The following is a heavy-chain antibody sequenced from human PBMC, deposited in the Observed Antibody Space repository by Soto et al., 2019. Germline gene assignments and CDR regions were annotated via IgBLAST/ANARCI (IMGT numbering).Heavy chain of an antibody. CDR2: IYYSGGT. CDR3: ARRYGGNLDY. D-gene: IGHD2-15*01. Sequence: QVQLQESSRGLVKPSETLSLTCTVSGGSISSYYWSWIRQPPGKGLEWIGYIYYSGGTNYNPSLKSRVTISVDTSKNQFSLKLSSVTAADTAVYYCARRYGGNLDYWGQGTLVTVSS. CDR1: GGSISSYY. J-gene: IGHJ4*02. V-gene: IGHV4-59*08.